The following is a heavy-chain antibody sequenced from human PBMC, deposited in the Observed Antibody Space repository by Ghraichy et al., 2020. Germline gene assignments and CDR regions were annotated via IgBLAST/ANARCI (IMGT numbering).Heavy chain of an antibody. D-gene: IGHD2-2*01. J-gene: IGHJ5*02. Sequence: GGSLRLSCAASGFTFSSYAMSWVRQAPGKGLEWVSAISGSGGSTYYADSVKGRFTISRDNSKNTLYLQMNSLRAEDTAVYYCAKDGCSSTSCKGNPWGQGTLVTVSS. CDR3: AKDGCSSTSCKGNP. V-gene: IGHV3-23*01. CDR2: ISGSGGST. CDR1: GFTFSSYA.